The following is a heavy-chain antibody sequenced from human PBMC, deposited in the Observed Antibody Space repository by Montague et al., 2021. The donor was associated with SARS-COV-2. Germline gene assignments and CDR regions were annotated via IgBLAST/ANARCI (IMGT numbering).Heavy chain of an antibody. J-gene: IGHJ4*02. Sequence: TLSLTCTVSGGSISSGGYYWSWLRQHPGKGLEWNGYIYYSGSTYSTPSLKSRVTISVDTSKNQFSLKLSSVTAADTAVYYCAGDTRIVGAATRLDYWGQGTLVTVSS. D-gene: IGHD1-26*01. V-gene: IGHV4-31*03. CDR2: IYYSGST. CDR1: GGSISSGGYY. CDR3: AGDTRIVGAATRLDY.